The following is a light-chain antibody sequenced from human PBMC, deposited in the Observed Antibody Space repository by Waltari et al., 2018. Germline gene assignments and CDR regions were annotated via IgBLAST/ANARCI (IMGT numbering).Light chain of an antibody. CDR3: QHYVRLPAT. Sequence: EIVLTQSPGTLSLSPGERATLSCRASQRVGRTLAWYQQKPGQAPRLLMYGASSRATGTPDRCSGSGSGTDFSLTISRLEPEDFAVYYCQHYVRLPATFGQGTKVEIK. CDR1: QRVGRT. J-gene: IGKJ1*01. CDR2: GAS. V-gene: IGKV3-20*01.